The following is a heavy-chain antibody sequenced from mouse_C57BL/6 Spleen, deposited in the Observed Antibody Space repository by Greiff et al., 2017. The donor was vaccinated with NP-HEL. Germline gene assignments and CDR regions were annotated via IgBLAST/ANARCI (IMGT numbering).Heavy chain of an antibody. V-gene: IGHV2-5*01. D-gene: IGHD2-5*01. CDR1: GFSLTSYG. Sequence: QVQLQQSGPGLVQPSQSLSITCTVSGFSLTSYGVHWVRQSPGKGLEWLGVIWRGGSTDYNAAFMSRLSITKENSKSQFFFKMNSLLADDTAIYYCAKNSNYVGNAMCYWGQGTSVTASS. J-gene: IGHJ4*01. CDR2: IWRGGST. CDR3: AKNSNYVGNAMCY.